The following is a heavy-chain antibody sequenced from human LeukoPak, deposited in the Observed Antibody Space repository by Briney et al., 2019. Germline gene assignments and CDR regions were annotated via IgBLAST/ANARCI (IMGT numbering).Heavy chain of an antibody. V-gene: IGHV1-2*02. CDR2: INPNSGGT. CDR3: ARDTPDTAMDYNWFDP. J-gene: IGHJ5*02. CDR1: GYTFTGYY. D-gene: IGHD5-18*01. Sequence: GASVKVSCKASGYTFTGYYMHWVRQAPGQGLEWMGWINPNSGGTNYAQKFQGRVTMTRDTSISTAYMELSRLRSDDTAVYYCARDTPDTAMDYNWFDPWGQGTLVTVSS.